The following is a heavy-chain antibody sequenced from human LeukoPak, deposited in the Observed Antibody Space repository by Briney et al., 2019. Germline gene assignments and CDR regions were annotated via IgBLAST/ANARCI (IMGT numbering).Heavy chain of an antibody. CDR1: GFTFSTYD. J-gene: IGHJ4*02. V-gene: IGHV3-13*01. D-gene: IGHD2-8*01. Sequence: PRGSLRLSCAASGFTFSTYDFHWVRQTTGKGLEWVSATGTAGDTWYSGSVKGRFTISRENAKSSMYLQMNSLRAGDTAVYYCARQNRNGFDYWGQGTLVTVSS. CDR3: ARQNRNGFDY. CDR2: TGTAGDT.